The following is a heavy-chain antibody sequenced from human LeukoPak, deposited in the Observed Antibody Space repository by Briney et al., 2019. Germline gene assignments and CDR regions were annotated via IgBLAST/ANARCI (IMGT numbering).Heavy chain of an antibody. CDR2: INPNSGGT. CDR3: ARERTVTHYPWFDP. Sequence: GASVKVSCTASGYTFTGYYMHWVRQAPGQGLEWMGWINPNSGGTNYAQKFQGRVTMTRDTSISTAYMELSRLRSDDTAVYYCARERTVTHYPWFDPWGQGTLVTVSS. V-gene: IGHV1-2*02. CDR1: GYTFTGYY. D-gene: IGHD4-11*01. J-gene: IGHJ5*02.